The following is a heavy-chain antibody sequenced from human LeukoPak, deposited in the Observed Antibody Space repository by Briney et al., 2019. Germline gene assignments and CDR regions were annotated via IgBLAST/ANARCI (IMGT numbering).Heavy chain of an antibody. V-gene: IGHV3-30*02. CDR2: IRYDGSNK. Sequence: GGSLRLSCAASGFTFSSSGMHWVRQAPGKGLEWVAFIRYDGSNKFYADSVKGRFTISRDNSKNTLYLQMDSLRAEDTAVYYCARDPTYFDWLPVYWGQGTLVTVSS. D-gene: IGHD3-9*01. CDR1: GFTFSSSG. J-gene: IGHJ4*02. CDR3: ARDPTYFDWLPVY.